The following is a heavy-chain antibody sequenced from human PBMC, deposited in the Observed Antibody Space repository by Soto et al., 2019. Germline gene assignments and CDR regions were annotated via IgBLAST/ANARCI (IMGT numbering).Heavy chain of an antibody. CDR1: GGTFSRSG. CDR3: ARCPQPPDTADPYAVDV. J-gene: IGHJ6*02. D-gene: IGHD5-18*01. Sequence: QVQLVQSGTEVKKPGASVKISCKASGGTFSRSGFHWVRQAPGQGLEWMGMIVPSVDTTNYAQKFQARVTISADQFTSTVYMELRSLRSEDTAVYYCARCPQPPDTADPYAVDVWGQGTRVIVSS. CDR2: IVPSVDTT. V-gene: IGHV1-69*18.